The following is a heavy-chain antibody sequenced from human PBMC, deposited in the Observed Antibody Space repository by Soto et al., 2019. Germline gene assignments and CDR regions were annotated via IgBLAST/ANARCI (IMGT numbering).Heavy chain of an antibody. CDR2: SSATGAGT. CDR1: GFTFSSYG. CDR3: AKDRRAGGNYGFYSDF. D-gene: IGHD1-7*01. J-gene: IGHJ4*02. V-gene: IGHV3-23*01. Sequence: LRLSCAASGFTFSSYGMTWVRQAPGKGLEWVSFSSATGAGTYYADSVKGRFTISRDNSKNTLYLQMTSLRADDTAVYYCAKDRRAGGNYGFYSDFWGQGALVTVSS.